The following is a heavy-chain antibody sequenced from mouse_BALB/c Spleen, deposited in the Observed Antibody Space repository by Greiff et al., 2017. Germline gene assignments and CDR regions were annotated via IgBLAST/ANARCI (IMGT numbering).Heavy chain of an antibody. V-gene: IGHV1-80*01. CDR3: ARLRLTGTPMDY. D-gene: IGHD4-1*01. CDR2: IYPGDGDT. CDR1: GYAFSSYW. Sequence: QVQLQQSGAELVRPGSSVKISCKASGYAFSSYWMNWVKQRPGQGLEWIGQIYPGDGDTNYNGKFKGKATLTADKSSSTAYMQLSSLTSEDSAVYFCARLRLTGTPMDYWGQGTSVTVSS. J-gene: IGHJ4*01.